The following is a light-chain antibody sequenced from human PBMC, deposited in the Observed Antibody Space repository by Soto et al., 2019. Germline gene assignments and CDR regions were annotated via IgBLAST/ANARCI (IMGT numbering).Light chain of an antibody. Sequence: DIQSTQSPSFLSASVGDRVTMTCRASQGISTYLAWYQQKPGKAPKLLIYAASTLQSGVPSRFSGSGSGTEFALAISSLQPEDFATYYCQQLITYPQTFGQGTKVDIK. V-gene: IGKV1-9*01. CDR2: AAS. CDR3: QQLITYPQT. CDR1: QGISTY. J-gene: IGKJ1*01.